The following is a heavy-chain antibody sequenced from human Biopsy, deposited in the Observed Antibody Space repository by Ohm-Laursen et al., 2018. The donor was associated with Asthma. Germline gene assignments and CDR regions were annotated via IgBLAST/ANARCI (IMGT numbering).Heavy chain of an antibody. Sequence: TLSLTCAVSGDSINSGGFSWDRVRQPPGKGLEGVAYLLFSGAPHFNPSLKSRVTISVDRSKRQFSLKVNSVTAADTAVYYCARMITMIQAANYYSYAMDVWGQGTTVTVSS. V-gene: IGHV4-30-2*01. CDR2: LLFSGAP. J-gene: IGHJ6*02. CDR3: ARMITMIQAANYYSYAMDV. CDR1: GDSINSGGFS. D-gene: IGHD3-22*01.